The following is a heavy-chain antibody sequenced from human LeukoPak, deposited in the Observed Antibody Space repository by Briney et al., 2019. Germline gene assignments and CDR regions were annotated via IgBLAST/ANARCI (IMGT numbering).Heavy chain of an antibody. CDR3: ARYRYCSSTSCYAPYYYYYMDV. Sequence: PSETLSLTXTVSGGSISSSSCYWGWIRQPPGNGLEWIGSIYYSGSTYYNPSLKSRGTISVDTSKNQFSLKLSSVTAADTAVYYCARYRYCSSTSCYAPYYYYYMDVWGKGTTVTVSS. CDR1: GGSISSSSCY. V-gene: IGHV4-39*01. D-gene: IGHD2-2*01. J-gene: IGHJ6*03. CDR2: IYYSGST.